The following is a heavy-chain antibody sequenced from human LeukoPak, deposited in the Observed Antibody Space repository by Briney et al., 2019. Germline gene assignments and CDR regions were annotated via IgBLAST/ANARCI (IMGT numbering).Heavy chain of an antibody. D-gene: IGHD2-2*01. CDR2: IKQDGSEK. Sequence: GGSLRLSCAASGFTFSNYWMSWVRQAPGKGLEWVANIKQDGSEKYYVDSVKGRFTISRDNTKNSLYLQMNSLTAEDTAVYYCARRRCSSTSCFFDYWGQGTLVTVSS. CDR1: GFTFSNYW. CDR3: ARRRCSSTSCFFDY. V-gene: IGHV3-7*01. J-gene: IGHJ4*02.